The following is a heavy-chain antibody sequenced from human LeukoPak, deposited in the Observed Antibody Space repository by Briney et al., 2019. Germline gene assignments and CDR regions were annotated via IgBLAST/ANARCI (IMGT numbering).Heavy chain of an antibody. CDR1: GGSINSYY. J-gene: IGHJ5*02. V-gene: IGHV4-59*01. CDR3: ARGGYYGSGNDFRFDP. D-gene: IGHD3-10*01. Sequence: KPSETLSLTCTVSGGSINSYYWSWIRQPPGRGLESIGYIHYTGSTNYNPSLKSRVTISVDTSKNQFSLKLNSVTAADTAIYYCARGGYYGSGNDFRFDPWGQGTLVTVSS. CDR2: IHYTGST.